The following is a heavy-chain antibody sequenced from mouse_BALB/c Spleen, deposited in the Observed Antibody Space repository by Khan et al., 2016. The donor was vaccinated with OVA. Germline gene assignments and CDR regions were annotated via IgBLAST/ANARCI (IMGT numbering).Heavy chain of an antibody. CDR3: ATHLTGSFAY. J-gene: IGHJ3*01. Sequence: MQLEESGGDLVKSGGSLKLSCAASGFTFSPYSMSWVRQTPDKRLEWVATISSDGDYTYYPDSVKGRFNISRDNAKNTLYLQMSTLKSDDTAMYYCATHLTGSFAYWGQGTLVTVSA. CDR2: ISSDGDYT. D-gene: IGHD4-1*01. V-gene: IGHV5-6*01. CDR1: GFTFSPYS.